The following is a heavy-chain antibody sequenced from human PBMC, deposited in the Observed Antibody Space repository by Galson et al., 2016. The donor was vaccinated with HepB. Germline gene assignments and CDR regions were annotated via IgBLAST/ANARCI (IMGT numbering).Heavy chain of an antibody. CDR3: ASDMDHPEKYYEYVWGSCPPLGYFGMDF. J-gene: IGHJ6*02. V-gene: IGHV4-59*01. CDR1: GDSISSYY. D-gene: IGHD3-16*01. CDR2: IPISNSGST. Sequence: SETLSLTCTVSGDSISSYYWNWIRQPPGKGLEWIGYIPISNSGSTNYNPSLKSRVTISVDTSKTQVSLKLRFVTAADTAVYYCASDMDHPEKYYEYVWGSCPPLGYFGMDFGGQGTTVTVSS.